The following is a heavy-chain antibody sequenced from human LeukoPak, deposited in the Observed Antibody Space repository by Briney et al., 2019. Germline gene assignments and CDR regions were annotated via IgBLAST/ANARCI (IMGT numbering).Heavy chain of an antibody. V-gene: IGHV3-7*03. J-gene: IGHJ6*02. CDR2: INHNGNVN. Sequence: GGPLGFSCEAPGFTFGSYWRNWARRAPGKGLEWVASINHNGNVNYYVDSVKGRFTISRDNAKNSLYLQMSNLRAEDTAVYFCARGGGLDVWGQGATVTVSS. CDR3: ARGGGLDV. D-gene: IGHD3-16*01. CDR1: GFTFGSYW.